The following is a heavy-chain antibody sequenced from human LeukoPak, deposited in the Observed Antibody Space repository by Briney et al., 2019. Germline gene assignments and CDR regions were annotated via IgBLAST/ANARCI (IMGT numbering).Heavy chain of an antibody. Sequence: ASVKDSCKASGYTFTGYFMHWVRQAPGQGLEWLGWINPNTGGTNYAQNFQGRVTMTRDTSISTAYMDLSRLTSDDTAVYYCARDYCGGDSLCFFDYWGQGTVVTVSS. CDR2: INPNTGGT. CDR3: ARDYCGGDSLCFFDY. CDR1: GYTFTGYF. V-gene: IGHV1-2*02. D-gene: IGHD2-21*02. J-gene: IGHJ4*02.